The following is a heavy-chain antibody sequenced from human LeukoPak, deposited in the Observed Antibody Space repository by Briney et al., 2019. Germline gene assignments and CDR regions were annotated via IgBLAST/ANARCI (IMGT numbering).Heavy chain of an antibody. V-gene: IGHV4-4*02. Sequence: PSETLSLTCTVSGGSISSYYWSWVRQPPGKGLEWIGEIYHSGSTNYNPSLKSRVTISVDKSKNQFSLKLSSVTAADTAVYYCARFSYYYDSSGYYGGDYWGQGTLVTVSS. J-gene: IGHJ4*02. CDR1: GGSISSYY. D-gene: IGHD3-22*01. CDR3: ARFSYYYDSSGYYGGDY. CDR2: IYHSGST.